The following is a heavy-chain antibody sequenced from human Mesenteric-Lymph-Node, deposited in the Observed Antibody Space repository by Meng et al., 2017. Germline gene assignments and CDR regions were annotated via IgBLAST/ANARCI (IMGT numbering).Heavy chain of an antibody. CDR1: GYPFTSFA. V-gene: IGHV1-18*01. D-gene: IGHD3-3*01. Sequence: VQLVQSGDEVKKPGASVTVSCKASGYPFTSFAFSWVRQAPGQGLEWMGWISAYNGNTNYAQKLQGRVTMTTDTSTSTAYMELRSLRSDDTAVYYCARAASGVADYWGQGTLVTVSS. J-gene: IGHJ4*02. CDR3: ARAASGVADY. CDR2: ISAYNGNT.